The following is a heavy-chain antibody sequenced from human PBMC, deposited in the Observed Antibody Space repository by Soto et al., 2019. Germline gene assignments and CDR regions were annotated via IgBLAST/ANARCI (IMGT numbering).Heavy chain of an antibody. Sequence: QLQLQESGPGLVKPSETLSLTCTVSGGSISSSSYYWGWIRQPPGKGLEWIGSIYYSGSTYYNPSLKSRVTISVDTSKNQFSLKLSSVTAADTAVYYCARGCSGGSCSPAGTHYYYGMDVWGQGTTVTVSS. CDR2: IYYSGST. V-gene: IGHV4-39*01. CDR1: GGSISSSSYY. CDR3: ARGCSGGSCSPAGTHYYYGMDV. D-gene: IGHD2-15*01. J-gene: IGHJ6*02.